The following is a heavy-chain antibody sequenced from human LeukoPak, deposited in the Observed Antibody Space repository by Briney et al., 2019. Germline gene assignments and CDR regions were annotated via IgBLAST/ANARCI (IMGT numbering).Heavy chain of an antibody. CDR1: AYTFTNSW. Sequence: GESLKISCRGSAYTFTNSWIGWVRQMPGKGLEWMGIIYPGDSDTRYSPSFQGQVTISADKSISTAYLQWSSLKASDTAMYYCARLLEGYGSGSPPDYWGQGTLVTVSS. J-gene: IGHJ4*02. D-gene: IGHD3-10*01. V-gene: IGHV5-51*01. CDR3: ARLLEGYGSGSPPDY. CDR2: IYPGDSDT.